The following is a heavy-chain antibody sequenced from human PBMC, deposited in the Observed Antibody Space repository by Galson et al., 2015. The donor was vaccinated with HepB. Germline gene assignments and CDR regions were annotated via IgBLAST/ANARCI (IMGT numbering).Heavy chain of an antibody. D-gene: IGHD6-13*01. CDR2: INPSGAST. Sequence: SVKVSCKASGYNFTSYYLHWVRQAPGQGLEWMGIINPSGASTTYEENFQGRVTMTRDTSTSTAYMELSSLRSEDTALYYCARDSIQSSSWFGGGVDYCGQGTLVTVSS. CDR1: GYNFTSYY. V-gene: IGHV1-46*03. J-gene: IGHJ4*02. CDR3: ARDSIQSSSWFGGGVDY.